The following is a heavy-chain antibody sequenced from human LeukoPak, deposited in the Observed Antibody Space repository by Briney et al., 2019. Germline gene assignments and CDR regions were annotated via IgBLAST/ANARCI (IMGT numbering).Heavy chain of an antibody. J-gene: IGHJ6*03. CDR2: IYYSGST. CDR3: ARVHTKAYGYYYYMDV. Sequence: SETLSLTCIVSSGSISNYYWSWIRQPPGKGLEWISYIYYSGSTNYSPSLKSRVTISVDTSKNQFSLKLSSVTPADTAVYYCARVHTKAYGYYYYMDVWGKGTTVTVSS. CDR1: SGSISNYY. D-gene: IGHD4-17*01. V-gene: IGHV4-59*01.